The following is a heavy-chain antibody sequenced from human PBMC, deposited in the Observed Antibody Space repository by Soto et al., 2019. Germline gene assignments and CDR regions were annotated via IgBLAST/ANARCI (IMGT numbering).Heavy chain of an antibody. D-gene: IGHD5-12*01. CDR2: ISYDGNSK. CDR3: AKGGMAKRDFDY. V-gene: IGHV3-30*18. Sequence: QVQLVESGGGVVQPGKPLRLSCVASGFIFSSHGMHWVRQAPGKGLEGVAYISYDGNSKSYADSVKGRFTISRDISKNTLSLQMNSLRPEDTAVYYCAKGGMAKRDFDYWGQGALVTVSS. CDR1: GFIFSSHG. J-gene: IGHJ4*02.